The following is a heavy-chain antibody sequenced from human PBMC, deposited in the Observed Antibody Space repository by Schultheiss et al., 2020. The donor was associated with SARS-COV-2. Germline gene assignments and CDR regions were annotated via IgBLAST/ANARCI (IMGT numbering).Heavy chain of an antibody. CDR2: INPNSGGT. D-gene: IGHD1-7*01. CDR3: ARDQLYNWNYDGY. Sequence: ASVKVSCKASGYTFTGYYMHWVRQAPGQGLEWMGRINPNSGGTNYAQKLQGRVTMTTDTSTSTAYMELRSLRSDDTAVYYCARDQLYNWNYDGYWGQGTLVTVSS. V-gene: IGHV1-2*06. J-gene: IGHJ4*02. CDR1: GYTFTGYY.